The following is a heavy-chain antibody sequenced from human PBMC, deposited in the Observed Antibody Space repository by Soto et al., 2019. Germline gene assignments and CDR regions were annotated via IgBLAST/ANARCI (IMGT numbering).Heavy chain of an antibody. Sequence: GTSVKLCCKACGDSFTSYYSNWVRQATGQGLEWMGWMNPNSGNTGYAQKFQGRVTMTRNTSISTAYMELSSLRSEDTAVYYCARGSRVRGVIILIGPPLRNYYYMDVWGKGTTVTVSS. CDR2: MNPNSGNT. CDR1: GDSFTSYY. CDR3: ARGSRVRGVIILIGPPLRNYYYMDV. D-gene: IGHD3-10*01. V-gene: IGHV1-8*01. J-gene: IGHJ6*03.